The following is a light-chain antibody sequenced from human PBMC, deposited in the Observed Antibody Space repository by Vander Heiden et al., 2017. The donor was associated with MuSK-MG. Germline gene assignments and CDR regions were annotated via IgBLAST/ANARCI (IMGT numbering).Light chain of an antibody. CDR1: QNINNW. Sequence: DIQMTQSPSTLSASVGDTVTITCRASQNINNWLTWYQQKPQKAPELLIYDASRLQSGVPSRFGGSGSGTEFTLTINGLQPDDFATYYCQHYYNVSPTFGPGTKV. J-gene: IGKJ1*01. V-gene: IGKV1-5*01. CDR3: QHYYNVSPT. CDR2: DAS.